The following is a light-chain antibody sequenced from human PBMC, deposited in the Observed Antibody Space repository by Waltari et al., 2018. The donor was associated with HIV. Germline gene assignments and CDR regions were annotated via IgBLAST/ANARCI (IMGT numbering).Light chain of an antibody. V-gene: IGLV1-47*01. J-gene: IGLJ3*02. CDR1: ISNLGGNF. Sequence: QSVVTQPPSASVTPGQNISISCSGDISNLGGNFVYWYQQRPGTAPRLLIYRNDQRPSGVPDRFSGSKSATSASLAISGLRSEDEADYHCSTWDNSLSHWVFGGGTKVTVL. CDR3: STWDNSLSHWV. CDR2: RND.